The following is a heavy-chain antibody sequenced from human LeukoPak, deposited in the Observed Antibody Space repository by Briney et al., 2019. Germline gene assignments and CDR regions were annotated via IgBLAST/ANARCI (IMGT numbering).Heavy chain of an antibody. Sequence: SETLSLTCTGSGGSINSDNYYWGWIRQPPGKGLEGIGSIYYSGSTYYNPSLKSRVTISVDTSKNQFSLKLTPVTAADTAVYYCARHGTVVTTSRPTKSFDYWGQGTLVTVSS. CDR1: GGSINSDNYY. J-gene: IGHJ4*02. V-gene: IGHV4-39*01. D-gene: IGHD2-21*02. CDR3: ARHGTVVTTSRPTKSFDY. CDR2: IYYSGST.